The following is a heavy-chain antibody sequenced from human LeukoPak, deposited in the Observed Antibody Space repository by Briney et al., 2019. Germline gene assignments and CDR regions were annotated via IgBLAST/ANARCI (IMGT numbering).Heavy chain of an antibody. CDR2: IYYSGST. V-gene: IGHV4-39*01. D-gene: IGHD3-10*01. CDR3: ARRIRNYYYGSGSYYDY. Sequence: SETLSLTCTVSGGSPSSSSYYWGWIRQPPGKGLEWIGSIYYSGSTYYNPSLKSRVTISVDTSKNQFSLKLSSVTAADTAVYYCARRIRNYYYGSGSYYDYWGQGTLVTVSS. J-gene: IGHJ4*02. CDR1: GGSPSSSSYY.